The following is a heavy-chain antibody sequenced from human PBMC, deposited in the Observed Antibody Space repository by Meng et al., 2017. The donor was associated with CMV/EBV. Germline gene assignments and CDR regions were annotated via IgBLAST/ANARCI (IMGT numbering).Heavy chain of an antibody. J-gene: IGHJ6*02. CDR2: ISAYNGNT. CDR1: GYTFTSYG. D-gene: IGHD2-2*02. CDR3: ARECSSTSCDRKWYYGMDV. V-gene: IGHV1-18*01. Sequence: ASVKVSCKASGYTFTSYGISWVRQAPGQGLEWMGWISAYNGNTNYAQKLQGRVTMTTDTSTSTAYMELRSLRSDDTAVYYCARECSSTSCDRKWYYGMDVWGQGTPVTVSS.